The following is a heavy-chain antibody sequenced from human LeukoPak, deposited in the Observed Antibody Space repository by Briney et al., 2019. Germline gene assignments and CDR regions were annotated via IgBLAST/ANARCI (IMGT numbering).Heavy chain of an antibody. CDR1: GGTFSSYA. Sequence: ASVKVSCKASGGTFSSYAISWVRQAPGQGLEWMGGIIPIFGTANYAQKFQGRVTITADESTSTAYMELSSLRSEDTAVYYCARDSSEFRSLIFHWGQGTLVTVSS. J-gene: IGHJ1*01. CDR2: IIPIFGTA. V-gene: IGHV1-69*13. D-gene: IGHD3-9*01. CDR3: ARDSSEFRSLIFH.